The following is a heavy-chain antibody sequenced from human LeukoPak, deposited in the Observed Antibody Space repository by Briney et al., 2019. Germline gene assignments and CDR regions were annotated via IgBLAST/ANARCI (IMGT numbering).Heavy chain of an antibody. CDR3: ARHRSVAGPRALDY. CDR2: INHSGST. V-gene: IGHV4-34*01. J-gene: IGHJ4*02. Sequence: PSETLSLTCAVYGGSFSGYYWSWIRQPPGKGLEWIGEINHSGSTNYNPSLKSRVTISVDTSKNQFSLKLSSVTAADTAVYYCARHRSVAGPRALDYWGQGTLVTVSS. D-gene: IGHD6-19*01. CDR1: GGSFSGYY.